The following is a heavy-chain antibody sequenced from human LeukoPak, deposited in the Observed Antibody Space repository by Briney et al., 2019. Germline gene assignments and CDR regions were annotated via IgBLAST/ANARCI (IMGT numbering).Heavy chain of an antibody. Sequence: SETLSLTCTVSRGSISSFYWSWIRQPPGKGLEWIGYISYSGNTKYNPSLKSRVTISVDTSKNQFSLKLSSVTAADTAVCYCARDYGGKFDYWGQGTLVTVSS. CDR1: RGSISSFY. CDR2: ISYSGNT. CDR3: ARDYGGKFDY. J-gene: IGHJ4*02. D-gene: IGHD4-23*01. V-gene: IGHV4-59*01.